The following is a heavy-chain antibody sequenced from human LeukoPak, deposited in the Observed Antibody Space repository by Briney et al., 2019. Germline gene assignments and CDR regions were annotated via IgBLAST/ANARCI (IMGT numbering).Heavy chain of an antibody. V-gene: IGHV1-69*05. CDR2: IVTFFRSG. J-gene: IGHJ5*02. CDR1: GGTFRNYS. Sequence: ASVKVSCKASGGTFRNYSVSWVRQAPGQGLEWMGGIVTFFRSGNYAQNFHDRVTITTDESMITVYMELSSLTSDHTAVYYCAREANSRTMNRGAGREYDWFDPWGQGTLVTVSS. CDR3: AREANSRTMNRGAGREYDWFDP. D-gene: IGHD1/OR15-1a*01.